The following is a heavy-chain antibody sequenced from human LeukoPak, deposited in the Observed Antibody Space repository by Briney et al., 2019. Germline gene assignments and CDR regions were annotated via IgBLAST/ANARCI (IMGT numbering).Heavy chain of an antibody. J-gene: IGHJ3*02. Sequence: PSETLSLTCTVSGGSISSSSYYWGWIRQPPGKGLEWIGSIYYSGSTYYNPSLKSRVTISVDTSKNQFSLKLSSVTAADTAVYYCARSRIVVVTAYDAFGIWGQGTMVTVSS. CDR3: ARSRIVVVTAYDAFGI. CDR2: IYYSGST. V-gene: IGHV4-39*01. CDR1: GGSISSSSYY. D-gene: IGHD2-21*02.